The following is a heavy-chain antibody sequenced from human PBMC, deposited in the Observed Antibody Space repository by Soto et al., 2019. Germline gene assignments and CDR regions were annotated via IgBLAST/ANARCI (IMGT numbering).Heavy chain of an antibody. V-gene: IGHV3-33*01. Sequence: QVQLVESGGGVVQPGRSLRLSCAASGFTFSSYGMHWVRQAPGKGMEWLAVIRNDGSNKDYADSVKGRFTISRDNSKNTVYLQMNSLRAEDTATYYCGRSAEWFGERGLDIWGPGTMVTVSS. J-gene: IGHJ3*02. D-gene: IGHD3-10*01. CDR1: GFTFSSYG. CDR2: IRNDGSNK. CDR3: GRSAEWFGERGLDI.